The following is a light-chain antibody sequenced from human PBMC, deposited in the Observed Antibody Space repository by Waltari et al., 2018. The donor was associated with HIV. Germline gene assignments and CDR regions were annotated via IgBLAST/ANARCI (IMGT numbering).Light chain of an antibody. J-gene: IGLJ2*01. CDR1: SSDVGSSNL. CDR3: CSYTSYSSRI. CDR2: EGS. V-gene: IGLV2-23*01. Sequence: QSALTQPASVSGSPGQSITIPCSGTSSDVGSSNLVSWYQHHPGKAPKLILYEGSKRPSGVSYRFSGSKFGNLASLTISGLQAEDEADYYCCSYTSYSSRIFGGGTKLTVL.